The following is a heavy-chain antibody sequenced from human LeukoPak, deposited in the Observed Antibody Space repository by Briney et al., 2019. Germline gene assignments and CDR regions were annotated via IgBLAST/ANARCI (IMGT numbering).Heavy chain of an antibody. V-gene: IGHV3-9*03. CDR3: AKADYYDSSGAGNFDY. Sequence: GGSLRLSCAASGFTFDDYAMHWVRQAPGKGLEWVSGISWNSGSTGYADSVKGRFTISRDNAKNSLYLQMNSLRAEDMALYYCAKADYYDSSGAGNFDYWGQGALVTVSS. CDR1: GFTFDDYA. D-gene: IGHD3-22*01. CDR2: ISWNSGST. J-gene: IGHJ4*02.